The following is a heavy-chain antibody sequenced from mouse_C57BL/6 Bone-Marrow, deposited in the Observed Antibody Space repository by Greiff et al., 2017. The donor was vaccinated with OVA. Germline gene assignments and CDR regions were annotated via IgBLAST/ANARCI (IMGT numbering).Heavy chain of an antibody. CDR3: ARDPYGSSPYYFDY. Sequence: EVQLVESGGGLVKPGGSLKLSCAASGFTFSSYAMSWVRQTPEKRLEWVATISDGGSYTYYPDNVKGRFTISRDNAKNNLYLQMSHLKSEDTAMYYCARDPYGSSPYYFDYWGQGTTLTVSS. J-gene: IGHJ2*01. CDR2: ISDGGSYT. V-gene: IGHV5-4*01. CDR1: GFTFSSYA. D-gene: IGHD1-1*01.